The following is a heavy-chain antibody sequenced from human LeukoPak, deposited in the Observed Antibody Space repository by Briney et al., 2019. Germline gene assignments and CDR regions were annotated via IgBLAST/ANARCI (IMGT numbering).Heavy chain of an antibody. CDR1: GGSISSYY. CDR2: IYYSGST. Sequence: SETLSLTCTVSGGSISSYYWSWIRQPPGKGLEWIGYIYYSGSTNYNPSLKSRVTISVDTSKNQFSLKLSSVTATDTAVYYCAREGLRDILTGLNWFDPWGQGTLVTVSS. D-gene: IGHD3-9*01. V-gene: IGHV4-59*12. CDR3: AREGLRDILTGLNWFDP. J-gene: IGHJ5*02.